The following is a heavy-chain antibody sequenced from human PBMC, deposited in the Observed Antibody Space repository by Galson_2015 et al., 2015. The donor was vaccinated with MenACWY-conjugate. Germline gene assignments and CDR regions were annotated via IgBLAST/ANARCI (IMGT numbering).Heavy chain of an antibody. CDR3: AKDIRGRQDLHYYGMDV. CDR1: GFTFSDYY. J-gene: IGHJ6*02. V-gene: IGHV3-11*05. D-gene: IGHD3-3*02. CDR2: ISSGHIYS. Sequence: SLRLSCAASGFTFSDYYMSWIRQAPGKGLEWVAYISSGHIYSNHADSVKGRFTISRDNAKNSLFLQMNSLRAEDTAVYYCAKDIRGRQDLHYYGMDVWGQGTTVTVSS.